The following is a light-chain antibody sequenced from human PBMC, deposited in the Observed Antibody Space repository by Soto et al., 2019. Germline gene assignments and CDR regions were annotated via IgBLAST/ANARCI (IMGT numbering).Light chain of an antibody. CDR1: SSNIGAGYD. Sequence: QSVLTQPPSVSGAPGQRVTISCTGSSSNIGAGYDVHWYQQLPGRAPKLLIYGNTNRPSGVPDRFSGSKSGTSASLAITGLQAEDEADYYCRSLDSSLSVVFGGGTKLTVL. CDR3: RSLDSSLSVV. V-gene: IGLV1-40*01. J-gene: IGLJ2*01. CDR2: GNT.